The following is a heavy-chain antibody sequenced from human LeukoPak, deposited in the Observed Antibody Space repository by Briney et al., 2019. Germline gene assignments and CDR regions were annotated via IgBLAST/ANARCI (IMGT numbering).Heavy chain of an antibody. V-gene: IGHV3-23*01. CDR3: ARMPGEIEN. J-gene: IGHJ4*02. Sequence: GGSLRLSCAASGFTFSSYAMSWVRRAPGKGLEWVSAISGSGGSTYYADSVKGRFTISRDNSKNTLYLQMNSLRAEDTAVYYRARMPGEIENWGQGTLVTVSS. CDR2: ISGSGGST. D-gene: IGHD3-16*01. CDR1: GFTFSSYA.